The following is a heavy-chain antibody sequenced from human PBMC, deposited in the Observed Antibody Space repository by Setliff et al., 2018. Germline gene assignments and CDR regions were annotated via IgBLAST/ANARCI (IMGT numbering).Heavy chain of an antibody. V-gene: IGHV3-43D*03. CDR3: AKAKGGYSSGRPFDY. CDR1: GFTFDDYA. CDR2: ISWDGGST. D-gene: IGHD6-19*01. J-gene: IGHJ4*02. Sequence: GGSLRLSCAASGFTFDDYAMHWVRQAPGKGLEWVSLISWDGGSTYYADSVKGRFTISRDNSKNTLYLQMNSLRAEDTAVYYCAKAKGGYSSGRPFDYWGQGTLVTVSS.